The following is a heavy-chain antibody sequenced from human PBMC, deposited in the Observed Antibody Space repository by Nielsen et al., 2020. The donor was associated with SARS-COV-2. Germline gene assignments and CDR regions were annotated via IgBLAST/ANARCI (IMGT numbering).Heavy chain of an antibody. CDR1: RYSFASYS. J-gene: IGHJ3*02. V-gene: IGHV1-3*01. CDR2: INAGNGNT. CDR3: TRDTPVWEIVKNDAFDM. D-gene: IGHD1-1*01. Sequence: ASVKVSCKASRYSFASYSMHWVRQAPGQRREGMGWINAGNGNTRYSQKFQGRVTITRDTSTRTAYMEFRRLRFDDTAVYYCTRDTPVWEIVKNDAFDMWGQGTMVIVSS.